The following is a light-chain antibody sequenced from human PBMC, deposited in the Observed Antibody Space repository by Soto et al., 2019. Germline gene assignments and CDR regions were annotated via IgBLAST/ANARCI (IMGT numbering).Light chain of an antibody. J-gene: IGLJ3*02. Sequence: QSVLTQPPSVSAAPGQKVTISCSGSSSNIGNNYVSWYQQLPGTAPKLLIYDNNKRPSGIPDRFSGSKSGTSATLGITGLQTGDEADYYCAAWDDSLRGVVFGGGTKLTVL. V-gene: IGLV1-51*01. CDR1: SSNIGNNY. CDR3: AAWDDSLRGVV. CDR2: DNN.